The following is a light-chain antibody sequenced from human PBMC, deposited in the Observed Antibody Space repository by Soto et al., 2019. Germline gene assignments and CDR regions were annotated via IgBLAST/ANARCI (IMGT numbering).Light chain of an antibody. V-gene: IGLV2-14*01. J-gene: IGLJ1*01. Sequence: QSALTQPASVSGSPGQSITISCTGTSSDVGGYNYVSWYQQHPGKAPKLMIYEVSNRPSGVSNRFSGSKSGNTASLTISGLQAEDEADYYCSSYTGTINFTYISGTGTKVTVL. CDR3: SSYTGTINFTYI. CDR2: EVS. CDR1: SSDVGGYNY.